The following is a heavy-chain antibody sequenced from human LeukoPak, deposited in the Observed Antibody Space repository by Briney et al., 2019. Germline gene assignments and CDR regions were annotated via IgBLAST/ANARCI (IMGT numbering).Heavy chain of an antibody. CDR3: ARVRVGYCSSTSCYRRNWFDP. CDR1: GGTFSSYA. D-gene: IGHD2-2*02. V-gene: IGHV1-69*04. CDR2: IIPILGIA. J-gene: IGHJ5*02. Sequence: SVKVSCKASGGTFSSYAISWVRQAPGQGLEWMGRIIPILGIANYAQKFQGRVTITRNTSISTAYMELSSLRSEDTAVYYCARVRVGYCSSTSCYRRNWFDPWGQGTLVTVSS.